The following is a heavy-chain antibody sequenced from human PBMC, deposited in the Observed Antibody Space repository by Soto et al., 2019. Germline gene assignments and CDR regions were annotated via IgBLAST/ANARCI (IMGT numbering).Heavy chain of an antibody. J-gene: IGHJ4*02. CDR3: ARANVAAAGTVPGIVDY. D-gene: IGHD6-13*01. CDR1: GGSIRSSNW. V-gene: IGHV4-4*02. CDR2: IYHSGST. Sequence: QVQLQESGPGLVKPSGTLSLTCAVSGGSIRSSNWWSWVRQPPGKGLEWIGEIYHSGSTNYNPSLKSRVTITVDKSKNQFALKLSSVAAAYTAVYYCARANVAAAGTVPGIVDYWGQGTLVTVAA.